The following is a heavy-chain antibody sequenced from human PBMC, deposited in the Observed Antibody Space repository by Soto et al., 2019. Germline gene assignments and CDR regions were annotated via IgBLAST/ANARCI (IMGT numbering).Heavy chain of an antibody. CDR1: GYTFTSYG. D-gene: IGHD3-3*01. Sequence: GASVKVSCKASGYTFTSYGISWVRQAPGQGLEWMGWISAYNGNTNYAQKLQGRVTMTTDTSASTAYVELRSLRSDDTAVYYCARDMDPYYDFWSGYESDYWGQGTLVTVSS. V-gene: IGHV1-18*01. CDR3: ARDMDPYYDFWSGYESDY. J-gene: IGHJ4*02. CDR2: ISAYNGNT.